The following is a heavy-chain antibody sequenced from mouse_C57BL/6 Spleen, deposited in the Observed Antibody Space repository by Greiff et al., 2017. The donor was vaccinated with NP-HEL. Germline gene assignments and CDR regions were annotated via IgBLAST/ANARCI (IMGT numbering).Heavy chain of an antibody. CDR3: VRQGYGSSYGFFDV. Sequence: DVMLVESGGGLVQPKGSLKLSCAASGFSFNTYAMNWVRQAPGKGLEWVARIRSKSNNYATYYADSVKDRFTISRDDSENMLYLQMNNLKTEDTAMYYCVRQGYGSSYGFFDVWGTGTTVTVSS. J-gene: IGHJ1*03. CDR2: IRSKSNNYAT. D-gene: IGHD1-1*01. CDR1: GFSFNTYA. V-gene: IGHV10-1*01.